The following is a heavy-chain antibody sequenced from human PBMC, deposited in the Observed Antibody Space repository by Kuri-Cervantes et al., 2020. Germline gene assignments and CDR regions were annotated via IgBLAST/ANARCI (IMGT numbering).Heavy chain of an antibody. Sequence: GESLKISCAASGSTFDDYGMSWVRQAPGKGLEWVSGINWNGGSTGYADSVKGRFTISRDNAKNSLYLQMNSLRAEDTAVYYCAKDRYSGGLDVWGKGTTVTVSS. J-gene: IGHJ6*04. CDR2: INWNGGST. D-gene: IGHD1-26*01. V-gene: IGHV3-20*04. CDR3: AKDRYSGGLDV. CDR1: GSTFDDYG.